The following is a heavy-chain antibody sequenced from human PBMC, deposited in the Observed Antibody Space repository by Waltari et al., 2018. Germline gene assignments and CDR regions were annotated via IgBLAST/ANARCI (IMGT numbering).Heavy chain of an antibody. D-gene: IGHD1-1*01. CDR2: IYYSGST. CDR1: GGSISSSSYY. CDR3: ARGNWNDVGVGY. Sequence: QLQLQESGPGLVKPSETLSLTCTVSGGSISSSSYYWGWIRQPPGKGLGWIGSIYYSGSTYYNPSLKSRVTISVDTSISTAYMELSRLRSDDTAVYYCARGNWNDVGVGYWGQGTLVTVSS. J-gene: IGHJ4*02. V-gene: IGHV4-39*07.